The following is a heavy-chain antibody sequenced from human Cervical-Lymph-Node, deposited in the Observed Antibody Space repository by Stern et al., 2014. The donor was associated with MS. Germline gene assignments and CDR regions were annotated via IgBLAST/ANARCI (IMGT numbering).Heavy chain of an antibody. V-gene: IGHV1-2*02. CDR1: GYTFTHYY. Sequence: QLVPSGAEVKRPGASVKVSCKASGYTFTHYYMHWVRQAPGQGLEWLGWINTNGGVINSAQKFQGRVTMTRDTSISTIYMDLTRLTSDDTAVYYCVRDMSTVTTPYFDCWGQGTLVTVSS. J-gene: IGHJ4*02. CDR3: VRDMSTVTTPYFDC. CDR2: INTNGGVI. D-gene: IGHD4-17*01.